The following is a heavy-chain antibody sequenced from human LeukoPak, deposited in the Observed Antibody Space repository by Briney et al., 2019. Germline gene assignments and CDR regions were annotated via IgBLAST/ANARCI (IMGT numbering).Heavy chain of an antibody. J-gene: IGHJ4*02. CDR2: ISSSSSYI. Sequence: PGGSLRLSCAASGFTFSTYTMNWVRQAPGKGLEWVSSISSSSSYIYYGDSVQGRFTVSRDHATNSLYLQMNRLRAEDTAVYYCARGHYYDSSGSRYFNSWGQGTLVTVSS. V-gene: IGHV3-21*01. D-gene: IGHD3-22*01. CDR1: GFTFSTYT. CDR3: ARGHYYDSSGSRYFNS.